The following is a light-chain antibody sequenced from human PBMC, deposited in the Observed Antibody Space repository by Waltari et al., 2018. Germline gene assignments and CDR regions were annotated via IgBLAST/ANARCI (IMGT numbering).Light chain of an antibody. CDR2: GKN. Sequence: SSELTQDPAVSVALGQTVRITCQGDSLRSYYASWYQQKPGQAPVLVIYGKNKRPSGIPDRFSGSSSGNTASWTITGAQAEDEADYYCNSRDSSGNHLGVFGGGTKLTVL. CDR1: SLRSYY. J-gene: IGLJ2*01. CDR3: NSRDSSGNHLGV. V-gene: IGLV3-19*01.